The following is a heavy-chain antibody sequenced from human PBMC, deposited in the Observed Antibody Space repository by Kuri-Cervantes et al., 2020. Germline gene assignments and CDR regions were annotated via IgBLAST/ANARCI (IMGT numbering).Heavy chain of an antibody. CDR2: IYYSGST. CDR3: ARGFHGGAAAATDYFDY. Sequence: GSLRLSCTVSGGSISSYYWSWIRRPPGKGLEWIGYIYYSGSTNYNPSLKSRVTISVDTSKNQFSLKLSSVTAADTAVYYCARGFHGGAAAATDYFDYWGQGTLVTVSS. CDR1: GGSISSYY. V-gene: IGHV4-59*13. D-gene: IGHD2-2*01. J-gene: IGHJ4*02.